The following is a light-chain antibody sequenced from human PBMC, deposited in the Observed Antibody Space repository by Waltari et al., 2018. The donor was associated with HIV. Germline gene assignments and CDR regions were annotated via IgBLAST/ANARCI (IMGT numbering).Light chain of an antibody. CDR2: KAS. J-gene: IGKJ2*01. CDR1: QTISQW. CDR3: QQYNNYLYT. Sequence: DIQMTQSPSTLSASVGDRVTITCRASQTISQWLAWYQQKPGKAPNLLIYKASTLVNGVPSRFSGSGSGTEFTLTITGLQPDDFATYFCQQYNNYLYTFGQGTKVEI. V-gene: IGKV1-5*03.